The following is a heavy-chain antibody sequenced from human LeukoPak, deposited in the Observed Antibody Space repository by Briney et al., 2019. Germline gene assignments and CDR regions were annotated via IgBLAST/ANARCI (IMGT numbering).Heavy chain of an antibody. CDR1: EFDFSTHA. V-gene: IGHV3-23*01. CDR2: ISISGTKT. Sequence: PGGSLRLSCAASEFDFSTHAMTWVRQAPGKGLEWFSAISISGTKTYYADSVKGRFTISRDNSKNTLYLQMYSLRAEDTAVYYCANEIRPNDYWGQGTLVTVSS. D-gene: IGHD4-17*01. J-gene: IGHJ4*02. CDR3: ANEIRPNDY.